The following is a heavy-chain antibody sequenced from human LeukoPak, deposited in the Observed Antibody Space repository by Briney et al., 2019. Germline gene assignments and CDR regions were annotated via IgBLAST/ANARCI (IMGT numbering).Heavy chain of an antibody. V-gene: IGHV4-39*01. CDR2: IYYGETT. CDR3: ARQTTTVTKIDY. D-gene: IGHD4-17*01. J-gene: IGHJ4*02. Sequence: PSETLSPTCIVSGASVSSSNFYWDWIRQSPGKGLEWIGNIYYGETTSYNPSFESRVTISVDTSKNQFSLKVNSVTAADTAMYYCARQTTTVTKIDYWGQGTLVTVSS. CDR1: GASVSSSNFY.